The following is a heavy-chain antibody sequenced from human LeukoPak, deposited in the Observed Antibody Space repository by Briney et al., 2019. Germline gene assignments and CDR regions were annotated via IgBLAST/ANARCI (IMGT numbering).Heavy chain of an antibody. CDR3: AKDRGSSTRVPLYYMGV. Sequence: GGTLRLSCAASGFTFSSYGMHWVRQAPGKGLEWVAVISYDGSNKYYADSVKGRFTISRDNSKNTLYLQMNSLRAEDTAVYYCAKDRGSSTRVPLYYMGVWGKGTTVTVSS. J-gene: IGHJ6*03. CDR1: GFTFSSYG. D-gene: IGHD2-2*01. CDR2: ISYDGSNK. V-gene: IGHV3-30*18.